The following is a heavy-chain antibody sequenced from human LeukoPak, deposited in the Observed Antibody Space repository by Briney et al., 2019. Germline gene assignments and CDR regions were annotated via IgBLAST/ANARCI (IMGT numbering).Heavy chain of an antibody. CDR2: IIPIFGTA. CDR3: ASSRKADY. J-gene: IGHJ4*02. CDR1: GGTFSNYA. Sequence: SVKVSCKASGGTFSNYAISWVRQAPGQGLEWMGGIIPIFGTANYAQKLRGRVTITADKSTRTAYMELSSLRSEDTAVYYCASSRKADYWGQGTLVTVSS. V-gene: IGHV1-69*06.